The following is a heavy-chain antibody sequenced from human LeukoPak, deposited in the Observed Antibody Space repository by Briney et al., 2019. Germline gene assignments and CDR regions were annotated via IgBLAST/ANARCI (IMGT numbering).Heavy chain of an antibody. D-gene: IGHD6-13*01. CDR1: GYTFTSHA. V-gene: IGHV7-4-1*02. CDR2: INTNTGNP. CDR3: ARAGGRDSSSWYLFPYYYYYYGMDV. J-gene: IGHJ6*02. Sequence: ASVKVSCKASGYTFTSHAMNWVRQAPGQGLEWMGWINTNTGNPTYAQGFTGRFVFSLDTSVSTAYLQISSLKAEDTAVYYCARAGGRDSSSWYLFPYYYYYYGMDVWGQGTTVTVSS.